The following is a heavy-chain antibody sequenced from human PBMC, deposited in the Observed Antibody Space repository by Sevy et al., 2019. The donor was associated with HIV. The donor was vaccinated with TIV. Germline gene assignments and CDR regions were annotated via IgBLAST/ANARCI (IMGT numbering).Heavy chain of an antibody. CDR3: ARAVDTAMAIDY. Sequence: SETLSLTCAVYGGSFSGYYWSWIRQPPGKGLEWIGEINHSGSTNYNPSIKSRVTISVDTSKNQFSLKLSSVTAADTAVYYCARAVDTAMAIDYWGQGTLVTVSS. J-gene: IGHJ4*02. V-gene: IGHV4-34*01. CDR2: INHSGST. CDR1: GGSFSGYY. D-gene: IGHD5-18*01.